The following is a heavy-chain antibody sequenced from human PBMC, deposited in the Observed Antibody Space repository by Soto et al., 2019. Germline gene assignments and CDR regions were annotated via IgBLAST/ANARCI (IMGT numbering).Heavy chain of an antibody. J-gene: IGHJ5*02. CDR1: GGSLISDKNY. CDR2: IYYSGGT. V-gene: IGHV4-61*01. Sequence: PSETLSLTCTVSGGSLISDKNYWSWIWQPPGKGLEWLGYIYYSGGTNYNPSLKSRVTISLDKSKSQFSLRLISVTAADTAVYYCTREQSDDNYFDPWGQGTLVTVSS. D-gene: IGHD6-19*01. CDR3: TREQSDDNYFDP.